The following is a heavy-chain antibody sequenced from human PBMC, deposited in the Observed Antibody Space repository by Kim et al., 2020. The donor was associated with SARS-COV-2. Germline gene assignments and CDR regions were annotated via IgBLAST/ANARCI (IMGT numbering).Heavy chain of an antibody. CDR2: INPSGGST. CDR3: AGMNDGGNSIPYFDI. J-gene: IGHJ3*02. Sequence: ASVKVSCKASGYTFTSYYMHWVRQAPGQGLEWMGIINPSGGSTSYAQKFQGRVTMTRDTSTSTVYMELSSLRSEDTAVYYCAGMNDGGNSIPYFDIWGQGTMVTVSS. V-gene: IGHV1-46*01. CDR1: GYTFTSYY. D-gene: IGHD2-21*02.